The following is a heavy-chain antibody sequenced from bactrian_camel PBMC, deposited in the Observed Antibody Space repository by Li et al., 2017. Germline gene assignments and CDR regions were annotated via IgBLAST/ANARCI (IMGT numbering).Heavy chain of an antibody. J-gene: IGHJ4*01. CDR3: AAGERRLGVPCTALAAYGY. Sequence: QVQLVESGGRSVQTGGSLRLSCVASGYMYSKYTMAWFRGGPGKEREGVAVIDGDDSLGYDPSVQGRFTISQDDAKNTLYLEVDDLKPEDTAMYYCAAGERRLGVPCTALAAYGYWGRGTQVTVS. CDR1: GYMYSKYT. D-gene: IGHD1*01. CDR2: IDGDDSL. V-gene: IGHV3S9*01.